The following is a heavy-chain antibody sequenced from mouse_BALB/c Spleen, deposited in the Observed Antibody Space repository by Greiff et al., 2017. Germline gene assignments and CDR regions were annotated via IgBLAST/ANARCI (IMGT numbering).Heavy chain of an antibody. D-gene: IGHD2-4*01. CDR2: INPSSGYT. Sequence: QVQLQQSGAELARPGASVKMSCKASGYTFTSYTMHWVKQRPGQGLEWIGYINPSSGYTNYNQKFKDKATLTADKSSSTAYMQLSSLTSEDSAVYYCARGPTMITTGFAYWGQGTLVTVSA. CDR3: ARGPTMITTGFAY. V-gene: IGHV1-4*01. CDR1: GYTFTSYT. J-gene: IGHJ3*01.